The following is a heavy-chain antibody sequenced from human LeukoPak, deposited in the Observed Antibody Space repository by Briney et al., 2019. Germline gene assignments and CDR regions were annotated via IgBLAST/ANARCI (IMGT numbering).Heavy chain of an antibody. J-gene: IGHJ3*02. D-gene: IGHD3-3*01. V-gene: IGHV4-30-4*08. CDR1: GGSISSGDYY. CDR3: AYYDFWSGDPAFDI. Sequence: SQTLSLTCTGSGGSISSGDYYWSWIRQPPGKGLEWIGYIYYSGSTYYNPSLKSRVTISVDTSKNQFSLKLSSVTAADTAVYYCAYYDFWSGDPAFDIWGQGTMVTVSS. CDR2: IYYSGST.